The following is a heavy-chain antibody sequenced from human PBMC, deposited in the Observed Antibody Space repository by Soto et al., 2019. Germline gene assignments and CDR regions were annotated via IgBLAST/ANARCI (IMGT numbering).Heavy chain of an antibody. CDR3: ASSGSGYSYGYGAFDI. D-gene: IGHD5-18*01. V-gene: IGHV1-18*04. J-gene: IGHJ3*02. CDR2: ISAYNGNT. Sequence: ASVKVSCKASGYTFTSYGISWVRQAPGQGLEWMGWISAYNGNTNYAQKLQGRVTMTTDTSTSTAYMELRSLRSDDTAVYYCASSGSGYSYGYGAFDIWGQGTMVTVSS. CDR1: GYTFTSYG.